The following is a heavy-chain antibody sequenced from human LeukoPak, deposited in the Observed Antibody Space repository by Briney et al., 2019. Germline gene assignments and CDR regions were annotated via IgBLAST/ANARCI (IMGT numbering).Heavy chain of an antibody. CDR3: ASGAGWLIDY. CDR2: IDNSGST. J-gene: IGHJ4*02. CDR1: GGHIDSVY. V-gene: IGHV4-4*08. D-gene: IGHD6-19*01. Sequence: SETLSLTCSVSGGHIDSVYWNWIRQPPGKGLEWIGYIDNSGSTKYNPSLQSRTTMSRDTSKKQFSLELTSVTAADTAMYYCASGAGWLIDYWGQGTLVSVSS.